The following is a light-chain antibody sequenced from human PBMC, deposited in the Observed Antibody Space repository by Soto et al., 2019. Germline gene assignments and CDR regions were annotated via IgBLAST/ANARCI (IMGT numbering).Light chain of an antibody. CDR1: SGSVSASNY. V-gene: IGLV8-61*01. J-gene: IGLJ2*01. Sequence: QAVVTQEPSFAVSPGGTVTLSCGLSSGSVSASNYPSWYHQTPGQAPRTLIYSTNIRFSGVPDRRSGSILGNKAALTITGDQADDDGDYYCVLYLGSGISVFGGGTKLTVL. CDR2: STN. CDR3: VLYLGSGISV.